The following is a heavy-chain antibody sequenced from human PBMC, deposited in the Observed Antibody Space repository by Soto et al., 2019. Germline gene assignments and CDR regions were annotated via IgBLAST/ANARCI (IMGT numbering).Heavy chain of an antibody. CDR2: INAGNGNT. V-gene: IGHV1-3*01. Sequence: ASVKVSCKASGYTFTSYAMHWVRQAPGQRLEWMGWINAGNGNTKYSQKFQGRVTITRDTSASTAYMELSGLRSEDTAVYYCARDCCGGSDYHPYNWFDPWGQGTLVTSPQ. D-gene: IGHD1-26*01. CDR1: GYTFTSYA. J-gene: IGHJ5*02. CDR3: ARDCCGGSDYHPYNWFDP.